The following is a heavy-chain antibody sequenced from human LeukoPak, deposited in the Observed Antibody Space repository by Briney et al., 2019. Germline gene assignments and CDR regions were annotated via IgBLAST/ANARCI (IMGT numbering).Heavy chain of an antibody. CDR1: GITLSNYG. J-gene: IGHJ4*02. Sequence: QSGGSLRLSCAVSGITLSNYGMSWVRQAPGKGLEWVAGISDSGGRTNYADSVKGRFTISRGNPKNTLYLQMNSLRAEDTAVYFCAKRGVVIRVILVGFHKEANYFDSWGQGALVTVSS. V-gene: IGHV3-23*01. D-gene: IGHD3-22*01. CDR2: ISDSGGRT. CDR3: AKRGVVIRVILVGFHKEANYFDS.